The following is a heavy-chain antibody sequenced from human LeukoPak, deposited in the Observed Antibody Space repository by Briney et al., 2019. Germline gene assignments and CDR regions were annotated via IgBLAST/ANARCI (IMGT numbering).Heavy chain of an antibody. D-gene: IGHD6-19*01. V-gene: IGHV3-23*01. Sequence: PGGSLRLSCAASGFTFSSYGMHWVRQAPGKGLEWVAVISGSDGSTNYADSVKGRFSISRDNSKNTLYLHMKSLTAEDTAVYYCAKVKGDAVAKYYFDYWGQGTLVTVSS. CDR2: ISGSDGST. J-gene: IGHJ4*02. CDR3: AKVKGDAVAKYYFDY. CDR1: GFTFSSYG.